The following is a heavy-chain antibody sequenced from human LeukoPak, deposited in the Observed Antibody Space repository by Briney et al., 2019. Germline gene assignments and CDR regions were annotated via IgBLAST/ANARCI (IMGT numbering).Heavy chain of an antibody. V-gene: IGHV1-24*01. CDR1: GYTLTELS. Sequence: ASVKVSCKVSGYTLTELSMHWVRQAPGKGLEWMGGFDPEDGETIYAQKFQGRVTMTEDTSTDTAYVELSSLRSEDTAVYYCATDLGGIVVVPAAIRDYWGQGTLVTVSS. J-gene: IGHJ4*02. CDR2: FDPEDGET. D-gene: IGHD2-2*01. CDR3: ATDLGGIVVVPAAIRDY.